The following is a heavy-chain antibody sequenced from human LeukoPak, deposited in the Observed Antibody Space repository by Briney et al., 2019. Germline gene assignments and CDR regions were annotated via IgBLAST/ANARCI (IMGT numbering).Heavy chain of an antibody. D-gene: IGHD3-16*02. CDR1: GFTFSSYG. CDR2: IKGKTDGGTT. Sequence: PGTSLRLSCAASGFTFSSYGIHWVRQAPGKGLEWVGRIKGKTDGGTTDYAAPVKGRFTISRDDSKNTLYLQMNSLKTEDTAVYYCSIDYDYAWGSYRLGYWGQGTLVIVSS. CDR3: SIDYDYAWGSYRLGY. V-gene: IGHV3-15*01. J-gene: IGHJ4*02.